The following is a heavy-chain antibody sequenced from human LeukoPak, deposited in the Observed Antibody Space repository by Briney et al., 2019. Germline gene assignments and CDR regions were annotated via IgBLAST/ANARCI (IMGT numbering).Heavy chain of an antibody. D-gene: IGHD2-2*01. CDR2: INTNTRNP. V-gene: IGHV7-4-1*02. CDR3: AKTRFCGSTSCLGGRGAFDL. CDR1: GYSLTSYP. Sequence: ASVKVSCKASGYSLTSYPLNWVRQAPGQGLEWMGWINTNTRNPTYAQAFTGRFVFFLDTSVSTAYLQISYLKPEDTAMYYCAKTRFCGSTSCLGGRGAFDLWGQGTMVIVSS. J-gene: IGHJ3*01.